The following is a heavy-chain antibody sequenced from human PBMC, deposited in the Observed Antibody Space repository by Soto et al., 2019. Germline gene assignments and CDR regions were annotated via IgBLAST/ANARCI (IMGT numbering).Heavy chain of an antibody. Sequence: PGGSLRLSCAASGFTFSSYAMHWVRQAPGKGLEWVAVISYDGSNKYYADSVKGRFTISRDNSKNTLYLQMNSLRAEDTAVYYCARDLGDGYTFDYWGQGTLVTVSS. CDR1: GFTFSSYA. CDR3: ARDLGDGYTFDY. J-gene: IGHJ4*02. V-gene: IGHV3-30-3*01. CDR2: ISYDGSNK. D-gene: IGHD5-12*01.